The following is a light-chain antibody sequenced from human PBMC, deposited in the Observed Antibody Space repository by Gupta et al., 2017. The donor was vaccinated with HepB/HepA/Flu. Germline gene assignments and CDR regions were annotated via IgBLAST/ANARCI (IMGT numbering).Light chain of an antibody. J-gene: IGKJ2*01. CDR3: QQDYHYIT. Sequence: AIQMTQSPSSLSASVGDRVTITCRASQDIRDDLAWYQQKPGKPPKLIIYAASSLERGVPWSFSGSGDAKDFTLTSSRRQHEDFANYYCQQDYHYITFGQGTKLEIK. CDR2: AAS. CDR1: QDIRDD. V-gene: IGKV1-6*01.